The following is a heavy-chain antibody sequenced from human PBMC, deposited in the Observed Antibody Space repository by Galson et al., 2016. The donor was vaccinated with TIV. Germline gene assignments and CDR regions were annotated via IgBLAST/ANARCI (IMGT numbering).Heavy chain of an antibody. J-gene: IGHJ3*01. CDR3: VKEPFSTVLYGFDD. Sequence: SLRLSCAASGFKFTDFAMDWVRQPPGKGLEWVSGITGSGGRTDYGVSVKGRFIVSRDNSKKTLYVQLNSLTADDTAVYYCVKEPFSTVLYGFDDWGQGTMVTVSS. D-gene: IGHD2/OR15-2a*01. CDR2: ITGSGGRT. CDR1: GFKFTDFA. V-gene: IGHV3-23*01.